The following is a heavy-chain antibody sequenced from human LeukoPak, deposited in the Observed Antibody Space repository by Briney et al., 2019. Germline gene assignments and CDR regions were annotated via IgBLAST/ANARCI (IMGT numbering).Heavy chain of an antibody. CDR2: ISSSGSTI. Sequence: GGSPRLSCAASGFTFSSYEMNWVRQAPGKGLEWVSYISSSGSTIYYADSVKGRFTISRDNAKNSLYLQMNSLRAEDTAVYYCARDRSSSWGNWFDPWGQGTLVTVSS. D-gene: IGHD6-13*01. V-gene: IGHV3-48*03. CDR1: GFTFSSYE. CDR3: ARDRSSSWGNWFDP. J-gene: IGHJ5*02.